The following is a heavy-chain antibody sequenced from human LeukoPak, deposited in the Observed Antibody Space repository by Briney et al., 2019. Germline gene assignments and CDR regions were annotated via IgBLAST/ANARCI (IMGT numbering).Heavy chain of an antibody. V-gene: IGHV4-34*01. Sequence: SETLSLTRAVYGGSFSGYYWSWIRQPPGKGLEWIGEINHSGSTNYNPSLKSRVTISVDTSKNQFSLKLSSVTAADTAVYYCARGPPGWYYDSSGYYRYYFDYWGQGTLVTVSS. CDR2: INHSGST. D-gene: IGHD3-22*01. CDR1: GGSFSGYY. J-gene: IGHJ4*02. CDR3: ARGPPGWYYDSSGYYRYYFDY.